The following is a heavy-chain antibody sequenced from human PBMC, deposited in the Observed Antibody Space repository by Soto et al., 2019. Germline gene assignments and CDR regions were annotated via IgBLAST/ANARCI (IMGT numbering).Heavy chain of an antibody. CDR2: ISYDGNDK. J-gene: IGHJ4*02. CDR1: GSTFSSYG. CDR3: AKDGDAAAAGYYFDY. V-gene: IGHV3-30*18. D-gene: IGHD6-13*01. Sequence: GGSLRLSCAASGSTFSSYGMHWVRQAPGKGLEWVAVISYDGNDKYHADSVKGRFTVSRDNSKNTLYLQMNSLRPEDTAVYHCAKDGDAAAAGYYFDYWGQGTLVTVSS.